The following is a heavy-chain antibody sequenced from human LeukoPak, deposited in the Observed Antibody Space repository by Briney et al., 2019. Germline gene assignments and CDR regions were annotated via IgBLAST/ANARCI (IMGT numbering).Heavy chain of an antibody. J-gene: IGHJ4*02. Sequence: GGSLRLSCAASGFTFSSYAMHWVRQAPGKGLEWVAVISYDGSNKYYADSVKGRFTISRDNSKNTLYLQMNSLRAEDTAVYYCARTEGWLQPPGVFDYWGQGTLVTVSS. V-gene: IGHV3-30-3*01. CDR3: ARTEGWLQPPGVFDY. CDR2: ISYDGSNK. CDR1: GFTFSSYA. D-gene: IGHD5-12*01.